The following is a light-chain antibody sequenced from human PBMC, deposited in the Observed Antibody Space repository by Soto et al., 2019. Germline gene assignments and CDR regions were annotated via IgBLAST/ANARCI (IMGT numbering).Light chain of an antibody. CDR1: QSVSSSTY. V-gene: IGKV3-20*01. CDR3: QQYGSSPPLT. CDR2: GAS. Sequence: EIVLTQSPGTLSLSPGERATLSCRASQSVSSSTYLAWYQQKPGPAPRLLIYGASNRATGIPDRFSGSGSGTDFTLTISRLEPEDFAVYYCQQYGSSPPLTFGQGTQLEIK. J-gene: IGKJ5*01.